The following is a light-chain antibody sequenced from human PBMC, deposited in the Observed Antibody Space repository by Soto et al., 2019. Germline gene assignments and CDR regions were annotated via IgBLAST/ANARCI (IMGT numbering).Light chain of an antibody. CDR3: QSYDSSNPYVV. CDR1: SGSIASNY. Sequence: NFMLTQPHSVSESPGKTVTISCTRSSGSIASNYVQWYQQRPGSAPTTVIYEDNQRPSGVPDRFSGSIDSSSNSASLTISGLKTEDEADYYCQSYDSSNPYVVFGGGTPLTVL. CDR2: EDN. V-gene: IGLV6-57*04. J-gene: IGLJ2*01.